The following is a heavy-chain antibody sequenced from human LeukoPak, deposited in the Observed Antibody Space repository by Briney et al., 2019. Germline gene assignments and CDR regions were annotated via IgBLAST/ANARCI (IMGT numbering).Heavy chain of an antibody. CDR3: ARVWHSSGWSTVRSGFDY. V-gene: IGHV3-7*01. Sequence: PGGSLRLSCAASGFTFRSSWMSWVRQAPGMGLEWVANIKDDGSEKYYVDSVTGRFTISRDNAKNSLYLQMNSLRAEDTAVYYCARVWHSSGWSTVRSGFDYWGQGTLVTVSS. D-gene: IGHD6-19*01. CDR2: IKDDGSEK. CDR1: GFTFRSSW. J-gene: IGHJ4*02.